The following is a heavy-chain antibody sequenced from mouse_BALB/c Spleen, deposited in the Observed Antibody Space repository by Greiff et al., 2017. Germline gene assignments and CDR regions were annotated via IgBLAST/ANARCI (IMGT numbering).Heavy chain of an antibody. V-gene: IGHV1-18*01. CDR3: ARRRDYGPYAMDY. D-gene: IGHD1-2*01. CDR2: INPNNGGT. J-gene: IGHJ4*01. Sequence: EVQLRESGPELVKPGASVKISCKTSGYTFTEYTMHWVKQSHGKSLEWIGGINPNNGGTSYNQKFKGKATLTVDKSSSTAYMELRSLTSEDSAVYYCARRRDYGPYAMDYWGQGTSVTVSS. CDR1: GYTFTEYT.